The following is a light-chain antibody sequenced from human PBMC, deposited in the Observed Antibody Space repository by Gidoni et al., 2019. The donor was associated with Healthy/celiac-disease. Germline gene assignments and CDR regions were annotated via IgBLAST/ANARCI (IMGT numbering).Light chain of an antibody. CDR3: QQYNSYSRT. CDR2: KAS. CDR1: QSISSW. V-gene: IGKV1-5*03. J-gene: IGKJ1*01. Sequence: EIQMTPSPSTLSASVGDRVTIPCRASQSISSWLAWYQQKPGKAPKLLIYKASSLESGVPSRFSGCGSGTEFTLTISRLQPDDFSTYYCQQYNSYSRTFGQGTKVEIK.